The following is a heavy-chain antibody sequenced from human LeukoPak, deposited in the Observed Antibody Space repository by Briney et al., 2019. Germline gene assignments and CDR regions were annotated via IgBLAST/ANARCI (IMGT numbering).Heavy chain of an antibody. V-gene: IGHV3-23*01. CDR3: AKGPYYYDSSGYYDY. D-gene: IGHD3-22*01. CDR2: ISGSGGST. CDR1: GFTFSSYA. J-gene: IGHJ4*02. Sequence: PGGSLRLSCAASGFTFSSYAMSWVRQAPGKGLELVSAISGSGGSTYYEDSVKGRFTISRDNSKNTLYLQMNSLRAEDTAIYYCAKGPYYYDSSGYYDYWGQGTLVTVSS.